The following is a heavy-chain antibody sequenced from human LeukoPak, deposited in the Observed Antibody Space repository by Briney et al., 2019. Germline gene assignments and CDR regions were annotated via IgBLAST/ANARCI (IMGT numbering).Heavy chain of an antibody. V-gene: IGHV1-18*01. CDR3: ATDITALDY. D-gene: IGHD3-10*01. CDR1: GYTFTSYG. Sequence: ASVKVSCKASGYTFTSYGISWVRQAPGQGLEWMGWISAYNGNTNYAQKLQGRVTMTTDTSTSTVYMELSSLRSDDTAIYYCATDITALDYWGQGTLVTVSS. J-gene: IGHJ4*02. CDR2: ISAYNGNT.